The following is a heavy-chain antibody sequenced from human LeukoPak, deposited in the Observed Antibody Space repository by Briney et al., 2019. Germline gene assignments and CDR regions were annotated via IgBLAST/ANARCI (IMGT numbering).Heavy chain of an antibody. CDR1: GYTLTELS. Sequence: GASVKVSCKISGYTLTELSMHWVRQAPGKGLEWMGGFDPEDGETIYAQKFQGRVTMTEDTSTDTAYMELSSLRSEDTAVYYCATGPEHIVVVTASRWPASLDYWGQGTLVTVSS. CDR2: FDPEDGET. D-gene: IGHD2-21*02. J-gene: IGHJ4*02. V-gene: IGHV1-24*01. CDR3: ATGPEHIVVVTASRWPASLDY.